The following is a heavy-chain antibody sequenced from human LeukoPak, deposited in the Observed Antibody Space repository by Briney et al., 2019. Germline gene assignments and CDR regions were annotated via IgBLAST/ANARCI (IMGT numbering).Heavy chain of an antibody. Sequence: SETLCLTCAVYGGSFSGYYWSWIRQPAGKGLEWIGRIYTSGSTNYNPSLKSRVTMSVDTSKNQFSLKLSSVTAADTAVYYCARDNNWNYVRWGQGTLVTVSS. D-gene: IGHD1-7*01. J-gene: IGHJ4*02. CDR3: ARDNNWNYVR. CDR1: GGSFSGYY. V-gene: IGHV4-4*07. CDR2: IYTSGST.